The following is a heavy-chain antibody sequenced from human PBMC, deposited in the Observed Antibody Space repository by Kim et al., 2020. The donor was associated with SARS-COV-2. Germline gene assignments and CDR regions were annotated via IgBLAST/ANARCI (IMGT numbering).Heavy chain of an antibody. D-gene: IGHD1-26*01. Sequence: SLKSRVTMSLDTSKKKFSLKLRSVTAADTAVYYCARQYEGAGNYYYGIDVWGQGTTVTVSS. J-gene: IGHJ6*02. V-gene: IGHV4-39*01. CDR3: ARQYEGAGNYYYGIDV.